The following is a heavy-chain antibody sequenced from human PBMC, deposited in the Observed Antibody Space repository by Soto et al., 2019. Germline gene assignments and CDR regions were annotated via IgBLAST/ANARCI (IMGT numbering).Heavy chain of an antibody. CDR1: GYTFTSYA. CDR2: NNAGNGNT. V-gene: IGHV1-3*01. J-gene: IGHJ6*02. Sequence: ASVQVSCKASGYTFTSYAMHWVRQAPGQRLEWMGWNNAGNGNTKYSQKFQGRDTITRDTSASTAYMELSSLRTEDTAVYYCARYLGDLTSGYYGYYYYYGMDVWGQGTTVTVSS. CDR3: ARYLGDLTSGYYGYYYYYGMDV. D-gene: IGHD3-22*01.